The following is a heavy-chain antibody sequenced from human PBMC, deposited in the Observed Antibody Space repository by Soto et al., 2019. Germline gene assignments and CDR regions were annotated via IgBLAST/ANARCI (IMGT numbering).Heavy chain of an antibody. V-gene: IGHV3-11*01. J-gene: IGHJ4*02. CDR3: ARRSHLDY. CDR1: GFTFSDYN. Sequence: GVSLXLSFAASGFTFSDYNMNWIRQAPGKGLEWVSYISTTGSTIYYADSVKGRFTISRDNTKNSLYLQMDSLRAEDTAVYYCARRSHLDYWGQGTLVTVSS. CDR2: ISTTGSTI.